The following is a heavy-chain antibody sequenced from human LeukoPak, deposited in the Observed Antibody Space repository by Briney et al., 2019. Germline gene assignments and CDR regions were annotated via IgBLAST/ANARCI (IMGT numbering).Heavy chain of an antibody. CDR3: ARDRIVATGGSWFDP. Sequence: SQTLSLTCAISGDSVSSNSAAWNWVRQSPSRGLEWLGRTYYRSKWYNDYAVSVKSRITINPNTSKNQFSLQLNSVTPEDTAVYYCARDRIVATGGSWFDPWGQGTLVTVSS. CDR2: TYYRSKWYN. J-gene: IGHJ5*02. D-gene: IGHD5-12*01. V-gene: IGHV6-1*01. CDR1: GDSVSSNSAA.